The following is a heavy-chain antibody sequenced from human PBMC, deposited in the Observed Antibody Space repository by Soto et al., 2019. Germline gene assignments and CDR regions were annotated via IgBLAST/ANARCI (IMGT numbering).Heavy chain of an antibody. V-gene: IGHV4-34*01. D-gene: IGHD3-10*01. CDR3: ARGTRYYYGSGSYYNRWFDP. J-gene: IGHJ5*02. CDR2: INHSGST. Sequence: SETLSLTCAVYGGSFSGYYWSWIRQPPGKGLEWIGEINHSGSTNYNPSIKSRVTISVDTSKNQFSLKLSSVTAADTAVYYCARGTRYYYGSGSYYNRWFDPWGQGTLVTVSS. CDR1: GGSFSGYY.